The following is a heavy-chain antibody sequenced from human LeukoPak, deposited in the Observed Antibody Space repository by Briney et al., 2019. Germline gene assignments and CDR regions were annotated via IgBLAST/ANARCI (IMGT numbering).Heavy chain of an antibody. Sequence: GGSLRLSCAASGFTFDDYAMRWVRQAPGKGLEWVSGISWNSGSIGYADSVKGRFTISRDNAKNSLYLQMNSLRAEDTALYYCAKGYYYDSSSSVDYWGQGTLVTVSS. J-gene: IGHJ4*02. CDR3: AKGYYYDSSSSVDY. V-gene: IGHV3-9*01. CDR2: ISWNSGSI. D-gene: IGHD3-22*01. CDR1: GFTFDDYA.